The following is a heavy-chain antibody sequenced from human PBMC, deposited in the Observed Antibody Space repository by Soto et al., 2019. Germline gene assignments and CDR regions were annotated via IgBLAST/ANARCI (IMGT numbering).Heavy chain of an antibody. CDR2: ISGSGGST. J-gene: IGHJ4*02. CDR1: GFTFSSYA. D-gene: IGHD5-12*01. Sequence: GGSLRLSCAASGFTFSSYAMSWVRQAPGKGLEWVSAISGSGGSTYYADSVKGRFTISRDNSKNTLYLQMNSLRAEDTAVYYCAKDSGGYDYTKWDYYFDYWGQGTLVTVSS. CDR3: AKDSGGYDYTKWDYYFDY. V-gene: IGHV3-23*01.